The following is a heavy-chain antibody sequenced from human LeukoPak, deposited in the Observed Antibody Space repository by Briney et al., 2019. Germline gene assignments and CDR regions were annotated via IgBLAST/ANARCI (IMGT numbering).Heavy chain of an antibody. Sequence: SETLSLTCAVYGGSFSGYYWSWIRQPPGKGVVWIGEINHSGSTNYSPSLKSRVTISVDPSKSQFSLKLSSVTAADTAVYYCARGAYYDILTGYSAAFDIWGQGTMVTVSS. CDR1: GGSFSGYY. D-gene: IGHD3-9*01. V-gene: IGHV4-34*01. J-gene: IGHJ3*02. CDR3: ARGAYYDILTGYSAAFDI. CDR2: INHSGST.